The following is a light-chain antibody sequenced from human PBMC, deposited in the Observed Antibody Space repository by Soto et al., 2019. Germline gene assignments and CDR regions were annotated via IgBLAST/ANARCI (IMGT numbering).Light chain of an antibody. CDR2: GAY. J-gene: IGKJ1*01. V-gene: IGKV3-20*01. CDR1: QSVSNNY. CDR3: KQYNKWTWS. Sequence: EIVLKQSPGTMSLSPGERATLSCRASQSVSNNYLAWYQQKPGQAHRLLIYGAYNRATGIPDRFSAAGSGTEFTLTISGLQSEEFAVYYCKQYNKWTWSFGQGTKVDIK.